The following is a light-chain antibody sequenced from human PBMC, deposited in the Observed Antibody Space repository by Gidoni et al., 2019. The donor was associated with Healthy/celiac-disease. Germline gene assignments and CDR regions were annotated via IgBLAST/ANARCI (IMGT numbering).Light chain of an antibody. J-gene: IGLJ2*01. Sequence: QSVLPQPPSSSGTPGQTVTLSCSGSSSNIGSNTVNWYQQLPGTAPKLLIYSNNQRPSGVPDRFSGSKSGTSASLAISGLQSEDEADYYCAAWDDSLNGLVFGGGTKLTVL. CDR3: AAWDDSLNGLV. V-gene: IGLV1-44*01. CDR2: SNN. CDR1: SSNIGSNT.